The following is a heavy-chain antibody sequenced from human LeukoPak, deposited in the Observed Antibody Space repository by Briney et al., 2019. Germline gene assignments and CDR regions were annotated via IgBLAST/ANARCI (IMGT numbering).Heavy chain of an antibody. CDR3: ARKTYHYDSSYFDY. D-gene: IGHD3-22*01. CDR1: GFTVSSNY. J-gene: IGHJ4*02. Sequence: PGGSLRLSCAASGFTVSSNYMSWVRQAPGKGLEWVSVIYSGGSTYYADSVKGRFTISRDNSKNTLYLQMNSLRAEDTAVYYCARKTYHYDSSYFDYWGQGTLVTVSS. CDR2: IYSGGST. V-gene: IGHV3-66*01.